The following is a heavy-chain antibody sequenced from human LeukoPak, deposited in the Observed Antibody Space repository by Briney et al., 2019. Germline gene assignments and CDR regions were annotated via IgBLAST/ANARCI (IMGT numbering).Heavy chain of an antibody. CDR2: ISSSNTYT. CDR3: VRDSVIRGMDV. J-gene: IGHJ6*02. Sequence: PGGSLRLSCAASGFIFSDYYMSWIRQAPGKGLEWVSYISSSNTYTNCADSVKGRFTISRDNAKKSLDLQMNSLRVEDTAVYYCVRDSVIRGMDVWGQGTTVTVSS. V-gene: IGHV3-11*06. D-gene: IGHD3-10*01. CDR1: GFIFSDYY.